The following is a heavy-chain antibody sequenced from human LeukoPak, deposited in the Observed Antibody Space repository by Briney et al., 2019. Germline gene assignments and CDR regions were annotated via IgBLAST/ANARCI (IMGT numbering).Heavy chain of an antibody. CDR2: ISSSSSAI. CDR1: GFTFSSYT. D-gene: IGHD3-9*01. CDR3: ARGALRYSDY. V-gene: IGHV3-48*02. J-gene: IGHJ4*02. Sequence: PGGSLRLSCAASGFTFSSYTMNWVRQARGKGLEWVSSISSSSSAIYYAASVKGRFTISRDNAKNSLYLQMNSLRDEDTAVYYCARGALRYSDYWGQGTLVTVSS.